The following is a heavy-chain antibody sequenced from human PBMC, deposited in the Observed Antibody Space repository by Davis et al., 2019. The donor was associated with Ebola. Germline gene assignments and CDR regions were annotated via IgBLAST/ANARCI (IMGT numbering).Heavy chain of an antibody. CDR1: GFIFRNYA. D-gene: IGHD3-3*01. CDR3: ARAVFHEVLDY. J-gene: IGHJ4*02. CDR2: VSHSEREK. Sequence: GESLKIPCAASGFIFRNYAMHWVRQAPGKGLEWVAVVSHSEREKLYADSVKGRFTISRDNSENTLYLQMNSLTADDTAVYYCARAVFHEVLDYWGQGTPVTVSS. V-gene: IGHV3-30*04.